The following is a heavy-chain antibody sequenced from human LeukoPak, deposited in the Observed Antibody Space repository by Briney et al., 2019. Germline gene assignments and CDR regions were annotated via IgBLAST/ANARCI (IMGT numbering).Heavy chain of an antibody. D-gene: IGHD2-8*01. CDR3: ASTDCTNGVCYYFDY. J-gene: IGHJ4*02. CDR1: GFTVSSNY. CDR2: IYSGGST. V-gene: IGHV3-66*01. Sequence: PGGSLRLSCAASGFTVSSNYMSWVRQAPGKGLEWVSVIYSGGSTYYADSVKGRFTISRDNSKNTLHLQMNSLRAEDTAVYYCASTDCTNGVCYYFDYWGQGTLVTVSS.